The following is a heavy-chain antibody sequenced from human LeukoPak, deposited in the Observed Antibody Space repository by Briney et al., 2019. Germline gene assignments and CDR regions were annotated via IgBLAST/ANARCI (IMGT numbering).Heavy chain of an antibody. CDR1: GGSFSGYY. D-gene: IGHD3-22*01. CDR3: ARDASEVVITPDAFDI. J-gene: IGHJ3*02. CDR2: INHSGST. Sequence: SETLSLTCAVYGGSFSGYYWSWIRQPPGKGLEWIGEINHSGSTNYNPSLKSRVTISVDTSKNQFSLKLSSVTAADTAVYYCARDASEVVITPDAFDIWGQGTMVTVSS. V-gene: IGHV4-34*01.